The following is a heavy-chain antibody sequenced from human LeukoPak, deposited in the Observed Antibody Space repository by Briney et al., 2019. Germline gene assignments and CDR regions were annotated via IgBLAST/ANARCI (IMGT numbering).Heavy chain of an antibody. J-gene: IGHJ4*02. V-gene: IGHV3-23*01. D-gene: IGHD2-15*01. Sequence: RGSLRLSCAASGFTFSSYAMSWVRQAPGKGLEWVSAISGSGGSTYYADSVKGRFTFSRDNSKNTLYLQMNSLRAEDTAVYYCAKVRCSGGSCYFMPVGYFDYWGQGTLVTVSS. CDR3: AKVRCSGGSCYFMPVGYFDY. CDR1: GFTFSSYA. CDR2: ISGSGGST.